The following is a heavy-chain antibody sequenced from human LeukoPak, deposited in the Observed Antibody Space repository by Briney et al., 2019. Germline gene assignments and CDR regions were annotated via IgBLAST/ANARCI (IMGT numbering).Heavy chain of an antibody. CDR3: AKDVFYGDYNFDY. D-gene: IGHD4-17*01. Sequence: HTGGSLRLSCAASGFTFSNYAMSWVRQAPGKGLEWVSGVSGSGRSTYYADSVKGRFTISRDNSKNTLSLQMNSLRAEDTAVYYCAKDVFYGDYNFDYWGQGTLVTVSS. V-gene: IGHV3-23*01. J-gene: IGHJ4*02. CDR2: VSGSGRST. CDR1: GFTFSNYA.